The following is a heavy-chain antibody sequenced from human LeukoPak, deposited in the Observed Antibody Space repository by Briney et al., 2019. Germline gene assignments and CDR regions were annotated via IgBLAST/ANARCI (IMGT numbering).Heavy chain of an antibody. J-gene: IGHJ4*02. V-gene: IGHV3-11*04. CDR1: GFTFSDYY. D-gene: IGHD3-10*01. Sequence: PGGSLRLSCAASGFTFSDYYMSWIRQAPGKGLEWVSYISSGGSIIYYADSVKGRFTISRDNAKNSLYLQMNSLRAEDTAVYYCARDELPDEVSFDYWGQGTLVTVSS. CDR2: ISSGGSII. CDR3: ARDELPDEVSFDY.